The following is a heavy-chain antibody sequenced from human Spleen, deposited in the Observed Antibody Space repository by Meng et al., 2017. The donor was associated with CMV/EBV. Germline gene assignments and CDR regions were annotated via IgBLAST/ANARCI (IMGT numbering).Heavy chain of an antibody. CDR2: FDPEDVET. D-gene: IGHD3-10*01. J-gene: IGHJ3*02. Sequence: ASVKVSCKVSGYTLTELSIHWVRQAPGKGLEWMGGFDPEDVETLYAQKFQGRVTMTEDTSTDTVYMELSSLRSEDTAVYYCATVRYYGSGSPNDAFDIWGQGTMVTVSS. V-gene: IGHV1-24*01. CDR3: ATVRYYGSGSPNDAFDI. CDR1: GYTLTELS.